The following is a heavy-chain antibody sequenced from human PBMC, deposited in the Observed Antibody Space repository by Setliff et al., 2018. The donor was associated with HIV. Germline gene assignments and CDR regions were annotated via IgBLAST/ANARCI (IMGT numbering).Heavy chain of an antibody. D-gene: IGHD3-16*01. CDR1: GYIFTNYV. J-gene: IGHJ4*02. CDR3: ARGGPFLPFYLNF. V-gene: IGHV1-3*01. Sequence: ASVKVSCKASGYIFTNYVIHWVRQAPGQRLEWLGWINAGNGDTRYSQKFQGRIYITRDTSATTVYMELSRLRSEDTGLYYCARGGPFLPFYLNFWGQGTLVTVSS. CDR2: INAGNGDT.